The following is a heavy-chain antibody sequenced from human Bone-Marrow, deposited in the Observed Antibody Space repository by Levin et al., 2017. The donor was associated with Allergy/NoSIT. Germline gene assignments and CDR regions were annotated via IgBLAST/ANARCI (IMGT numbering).Heavy chain of an antibody. V-gene: IGHV4-59*01. CDR1: GASIRTSD. J-gene: IGHJ5*01. Sequence: PSETLSLTCSVSGASIRTSDWTWIRQPPGKGLEWIGFISHTGATNYNPSLKSRVTISVDTSQNQFSLRLTSVTAADTAVYYCARFYTSGWYWIDPWGQGTLVTVSS. D-gene: IGHD6-19*01. CDR2: ISHTGAT. CDR3: ARFYTSGWYWIDP.